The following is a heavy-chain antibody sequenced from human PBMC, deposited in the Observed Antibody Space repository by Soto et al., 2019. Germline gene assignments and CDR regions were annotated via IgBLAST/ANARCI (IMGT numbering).Heavy chain of an antibody. CDR1: GGSISSSSYY. CDR3: ARLEDIVVVPASYYYGMDV. Sequence: SETLSLTCTVSGGSISSSSYYWGWIRQPPGKGLEWIGSIYYSGSTYYNPSLKSRVTISVDTSKNQFSLKLSSVTAADTAVYYCARLEDIVVVPASYYYGMDVWGQGTTVTVSS. D-gene: IGHD2-2*01. CDR2: IYYSGST. J-gene: IGHJ6*02. V-gene: IGHV4-39*01.